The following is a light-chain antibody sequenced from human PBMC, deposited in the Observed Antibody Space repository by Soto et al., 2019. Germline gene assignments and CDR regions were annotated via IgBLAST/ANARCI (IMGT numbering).Light chain of an antibody. J-gene: IGKJ1*01. V-gene: IGKV3-15*01. CDR1: QNVLSN. Sequence: EIVMTQSPATLSVSPGERATLSCRASQNVLSNLAWYQQKPGQAPRLLIYGASTRATGLPARFSCSGSGTEFTLTISSLQSEDFAVYYCQQYNNWPPWTFGQGTRWIS. CDR2: GAS. CDR3: QQYNNWPPWT.